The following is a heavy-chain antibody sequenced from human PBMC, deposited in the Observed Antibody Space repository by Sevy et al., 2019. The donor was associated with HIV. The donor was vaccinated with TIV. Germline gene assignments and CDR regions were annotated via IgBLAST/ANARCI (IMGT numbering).Heavy chain of an antibody. CDR2: ISAYNGNT. CDR1: GYTFTSYG. V-gene: IGHV1-18*01. J-gene: IGHJ6*02. CDR3: ARTYCGGDCYSGVFYYYGMDV. Sequence: ASVKVSCKASGYTFTSYGISWVRQAPGQGLEWMGWISAYNGNTNYAQKLQGRVTMTTDTSTSTAYMELRSLRSDDTAVHYCARTYCGGDCYSGVFYYYGMDVWGQGTTVTVSS. D-gene: IGHD2-21*01.